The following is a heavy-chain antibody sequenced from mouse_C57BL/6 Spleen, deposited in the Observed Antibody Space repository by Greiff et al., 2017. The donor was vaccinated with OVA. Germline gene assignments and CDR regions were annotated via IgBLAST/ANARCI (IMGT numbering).Heavy chain of an antibody. V-gene: IGHV5-4*01. CDR1: GFTFSSYA. J-gene: IGHJ2*01. D-gene: IGHD2-14*01. CDR3: ARERGTGYFDY. Sequence: EVKLMESGGGLVKPGGSLKLSCAASGFTFSSYAMSWVRQTPEKRLEWVATISDGGSYTYYPGNVKGRFTISRDNAKNNLYLQMSHLKSEDTAMYYCARERGTGYFDYWGKGTTLTVSS. CDR2: ISDGGSYT.